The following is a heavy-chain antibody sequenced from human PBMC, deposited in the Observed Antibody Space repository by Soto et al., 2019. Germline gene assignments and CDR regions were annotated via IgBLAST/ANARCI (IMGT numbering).Heavy chain of an antibody. CDR3: AKVELRTGYYYYGMDV. V-gene: IGHV3-30*18. CDR1: GFTFSSYG. Sequence: GGSLRLSWAASGFTFSSYGMHWVRQAPGKGLEWVAVISYDGSNKYYADSVKGRFTISRDNSKNTLYLQMNSLRAEATAVYYCAKVELRTGYYYYGMDVWGQGTTVTVSS. J-gene: IGHJ6*02. CDR2: ISYDGSNK. D-gene: IGHD1-7*01.